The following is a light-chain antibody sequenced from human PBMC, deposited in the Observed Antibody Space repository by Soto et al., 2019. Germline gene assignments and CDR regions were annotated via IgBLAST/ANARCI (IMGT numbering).Light chain of an antibody. J-gene: IGKJ2*01. CDR3: QQYGDTPPRT. Sequence: EIVLTQSPGTLSLSPGDTATLSCRASQTVSNNYLVWYQQKPGQAPSLLIHGASTRAAGIPDRSSGSGSGTDFTLTITRLEPEDFAVYYCQQYGDTPPRTFGQGTKLEIK. V-gene: IGKV3-20*01. CDR1: QTVSNNY. CDR2: GAS.